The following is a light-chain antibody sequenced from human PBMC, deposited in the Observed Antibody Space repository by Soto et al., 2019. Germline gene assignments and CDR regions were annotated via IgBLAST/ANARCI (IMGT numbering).Light chain of an antibody. J-gene: IGKJ1*01. V-gene: IGKV1-5*03. CDR1: QSISSW. CDR3: QQYNSYS. Sequence: DIQMTQSPSTLSASVGVRVTITCRASQSISSWLAWYQQKPGKAPKLLIYKASSLESGVPSRFSGSGSGTEFTLTISSLQPDDFATYYCQQYNSYSFGQGTKVDIK. CDR2: KAS.